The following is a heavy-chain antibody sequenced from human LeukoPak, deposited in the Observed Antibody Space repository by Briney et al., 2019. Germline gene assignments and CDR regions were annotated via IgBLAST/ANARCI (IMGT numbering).Heavy chain of an antibody. J-gene: IGHJ4*02. CDR2: ISTDGTNK. V-gene: IGHV3-30*04. D-gene: IGHD6-19*01. Sequence: GGSLRLSCAASGFTFSSYAMDWVRQAPGKGLEWVAFISTDGTNKYYVDSVKGRFTISRDNSKNTLYLQMNSLRAEDTAVYYCGRDQGGSIGWYGDYWGQGTLVTVSS. CDR1: GFTFSSYA. CDR3: GRDQGGSIGWYGDY.